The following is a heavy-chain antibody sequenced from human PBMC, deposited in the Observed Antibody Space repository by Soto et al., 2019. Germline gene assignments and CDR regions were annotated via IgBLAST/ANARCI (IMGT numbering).Heavy chain of an antibody. V-gene: IGHV3-30*04. J-gene: IGHJ4*02. CDR1: GFTFSNYT. CDR2: ISHDEIDK. CDR3: AGRSGSSDY. Sequence: SLRLSCAASGFTFSNYTMHWVRQAPGKGLEWVALISHDEIDKYFADAVKGRFTISRDNSKNTLYLQMDSLRAEDTAVYYCAGRSGSSDYWGRGTLVTVSS. D-gene: IGHD3-10*01.